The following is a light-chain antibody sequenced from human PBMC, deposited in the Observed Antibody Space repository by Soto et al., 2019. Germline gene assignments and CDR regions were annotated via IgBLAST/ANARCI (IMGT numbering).Light chain of an antibody. J-gene: IGKJ1*01. CDR1: QSISSW. Sequence: DIQMTQSPSTLSASVGDRVTITCRASQSISSWLAWYQQKPGKAPKLLIYDASSLESGVPSSFSGSGSGTEFTLPISSLQPYDFATYYCQQYNSYPWTFGQGTKVAIK. CDR3: QQYNSYPWT. V-gene: IGKV1-5*01. CDR2: DAS.